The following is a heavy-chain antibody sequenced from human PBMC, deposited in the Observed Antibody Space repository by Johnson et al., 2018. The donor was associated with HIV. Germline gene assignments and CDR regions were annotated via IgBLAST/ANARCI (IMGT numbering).Heavy chain of an antibody. CDR2: IYSGGST. CDR3: ARDRTGLIIAAAGHDAFDI. V-gene: IGHV3-53*01. CDR1: GFTVSSNY. D-gene: IGHD6-13*01. J-gene: IGHJ3*02. Sequence: VQLVESGGGLIQPGGSLRLSCAASGFTVSSNYMSWVRQAPGRGLEWVSVIYSGGSTYYADSVKGRFTISRDNSKNTLYLPMNSLRAEDTAVYYCARDRTGLIIAAAGHDAFDIWGQGTMVTVSS.